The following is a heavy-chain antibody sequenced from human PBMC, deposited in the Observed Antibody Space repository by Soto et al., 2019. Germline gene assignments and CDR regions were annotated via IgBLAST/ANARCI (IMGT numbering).Heavy chain of an antibody. CDR3: ARDIRAGGGSGSYPGNYWYFDL. CDR1: GGSISSGGYY. J-gene: IGHJ2*01. Sequence: SETLSLTCTVSGGSISSGGYYWSWIRQHPGKGLEWIGYIYYSGSTYYNPSLKSRVTISVDTSKNQFSLKLSSVTAADTAVYYCARDIRAGGGSGSYPGNYWYFDLWGRGTLVTVSS. CDR2: IYYSGST. D-gene: IGHD3-10*01. V-gene: IGHV4-31*03.